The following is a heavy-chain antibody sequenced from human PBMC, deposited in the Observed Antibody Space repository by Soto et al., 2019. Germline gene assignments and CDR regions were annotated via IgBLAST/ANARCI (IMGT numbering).Heavy chain of an antibody. V-gene: IGHV3-33*01. CDR3: ARDSGITRGYFDY. CDR1: GFTFSSYG. D-gene: IGHD3-10*01. J-gene: IGHJ4*02. Sequence: TGGSLRLSCAASGFTFSSYGMHWVRQAPGKGLEWVAVIWYDGSNKYYADSVKGRFTISRDNSKNTLYLQMNSLRAEDTAVYYCARDSGITRGYFDYWGQGYLVTVSS. CDR2: IWYDGSNK.